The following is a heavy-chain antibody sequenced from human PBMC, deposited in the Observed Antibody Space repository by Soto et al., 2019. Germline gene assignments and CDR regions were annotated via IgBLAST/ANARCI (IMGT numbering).Heavy chain of an antibody. V-gene: IGHV3-11*01. CDR3: ARAERMITFGGVISQGPFFDY. CDR1: VVTFSDYY. J-gene: IGHJ4*02. D-gene: IGHD3-16*02. Sequence: GGSRRVCCEASVVTFSDYYMSWIRQAPGKGLEWVSYISSSGSTIYYADSVKGRFTISRDNAKNSLYLQMNSLRAEDTAVYYCARAERMITFGGVISQGPFFDYWGQGTLVTVSS. CDR2: ISSSGSTI.